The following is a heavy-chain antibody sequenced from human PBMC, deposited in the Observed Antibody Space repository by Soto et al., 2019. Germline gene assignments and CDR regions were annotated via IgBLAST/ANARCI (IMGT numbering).Heavy chain of an antibody. CDR1: GYTFTGYY. D-gene: IGHD2-2*01. Sequence: ASVKVSCKASGYTFTGYYMHWVRHAPGQGLEWMGWINPNSGGTNYAQKFQGWVTVTRDTSISTAYMELSRLRSDDTAVYYCARGVGPAKGWFDPWGQGTLVTVS. J-gene: IGHJ5*02. V-gene: IGHV1-2*04. CDR2: INPNSGGT. CDR3: ARGVGPAKGWFDP.